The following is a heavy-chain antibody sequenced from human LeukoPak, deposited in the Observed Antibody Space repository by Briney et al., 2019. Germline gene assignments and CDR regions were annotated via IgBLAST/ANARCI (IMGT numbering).Heavy chain of an antibody. Sequence: GGSLRLSCAASGFTFSNFAMSWVRQAPGKGLEWVSAISDSGENTYYADSVKGRFTISRDKSKDTLYLQMNSLRAEDTAVYYCVSFYETYWGRGTLVTVSS. J-gene: IGHJ4*02. D-gene: IGHD2/OR15-2a*01. V-gene: IGHV3-23*01. CDR1: GFTFSNFA. CDR2: ISDSGENT. CDR3: VSFYETY.